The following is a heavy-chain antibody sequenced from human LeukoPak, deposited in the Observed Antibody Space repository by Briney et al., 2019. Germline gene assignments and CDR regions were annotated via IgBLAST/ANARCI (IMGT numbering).Heavy chain of an antibody. CDR3: ARGQGAADY. D-gene: IGHD1-26*01. J-gene: IGHJ4*02. CDR1: GGSISSRNW. Sequence: SETLSLTCAVSGGSISSRNWWGWVRQPPGKGLEWMGEISRTGNIDYDPSVRSRATISLDKSKSQFSLRLTSLTSADTAVYYCARGQGAADYWGQGILVIVSS. CDR2: ISRTGNI. V-gene: IGHV4-4*02.